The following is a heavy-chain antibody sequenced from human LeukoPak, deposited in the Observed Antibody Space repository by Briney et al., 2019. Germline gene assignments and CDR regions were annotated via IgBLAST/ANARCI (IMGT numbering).Heavy chain of an antibody. D-gene: IGHD6-13*01. CDR1: GFTFSGYS. J-gene: IGHJ4*02. V-gene: IGHV3-53*01. Sequence: PGGSLRLSCAASGFTFSGYSMNWVRQAPGKGLEWVSVIYSGGSTYYADSVKGRFTISRDNSKNTLYLQMNSLRAEDTAVYYCARGGYSSDYWGQGTLVTVSS. CDR3: ARGGYSSDY. CDR2: IYSGGST.